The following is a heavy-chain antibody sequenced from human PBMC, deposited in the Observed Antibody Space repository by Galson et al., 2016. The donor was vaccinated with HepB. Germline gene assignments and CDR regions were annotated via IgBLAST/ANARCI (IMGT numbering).Heavy chain of an antibody. CDR1: GFNFYTYW. J-gene: IGHJ6*02. D-gene: IGHD3-16*01. CDR3: AREIGVMGKYSQYNYYGLDV. Sequence: SLRLSCAASGFNFYTYWMRWVRQAPGKGLEWVANIKQDGSEKHDVDSVKGRFTISRDNAKNSLCLHMTSLRAEDTAVYYCAREIGVMGKYSQYNYYGLDVWGQGTTVTVSS. V-gene: IGHV3-7*03. CDR2: IKQDGSEK.